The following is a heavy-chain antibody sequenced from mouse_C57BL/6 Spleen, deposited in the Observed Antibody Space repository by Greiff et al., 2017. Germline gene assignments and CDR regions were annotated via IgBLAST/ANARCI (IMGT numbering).Heavy chain of an antibody. D-gene: IGHD2-3*01. CDR1: GYTFTSYW. CDR2: IYPGSGST. Sequence: VKLQQPGAELVKPGASVKMSCKASGYTFTSYWITWVKQRPGQGLEWIGDIYPGSGSTNYNEKFKSKATLTVDTSSSTAYMQLSSLTSEDSAVYYCARGDYDGWGYYAMDYWGQGTSVTVSS. J-gene: IGHJ4*01. CDR3: ARGDYDGWGYYAMDY. V-gene: IGHV1-55*01.